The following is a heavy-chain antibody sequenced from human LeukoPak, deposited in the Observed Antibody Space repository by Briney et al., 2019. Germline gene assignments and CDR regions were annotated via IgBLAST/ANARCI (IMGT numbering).Heavy chain of an antibody. Sequence: GGSLRLSCAASGFTFSGYCMNWVRQAPGKGLEWLSYINPDSGTIYYSDSVRGRFIVSRDNAKNLLYLHMHSLWAEDTALYYCAREGDTTGASGTEFDFWGQGTLVTASS. CDR2: INPDSGTI. CDR1: GFTFSGYC. CDR3: AREGDTTGASGTEFDF. V-gene: IGHV3-48*01. J-gene: IGHJ4*02. D-gene: IGHD1-1*01.